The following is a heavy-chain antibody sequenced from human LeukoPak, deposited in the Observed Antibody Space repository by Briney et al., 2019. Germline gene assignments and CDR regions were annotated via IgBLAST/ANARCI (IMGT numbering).Heavy chain of an antibody. D-gene: IGHD1-1*01. CDR1: GYTFTTYW. J-gene: IGHJ4*02. CDR2: IYPGDSDT. V-gene: IGHV5-51*01. Sequence: PGESLKISCKGSGYTFTTYWIGCVRQVPGKGLEWMGIIYPGDSDTRYSPSFQGQVTISADKSIATAYLQWSSLKPSDTAMYYCVRQPTGTIDYWGQGTLVTVPS. CDR3: VRQPTGTIDY.